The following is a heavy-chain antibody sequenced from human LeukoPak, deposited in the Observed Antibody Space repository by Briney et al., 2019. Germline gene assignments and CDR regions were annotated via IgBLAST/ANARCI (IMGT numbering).Heavy chain of an antibody. Sequence: GGSLRLSCAASGFTFSSYWMSWVRQAPGKRLEWVANIKQDGSEQYYVDSVKGRFTISRDNAKNSLYLQMNSLRAEDTAVYYCAKIRPPAYDIWGQGTMVTVSS. CDR3: AKIRPPAYDI. V-gene: IGHV3-7*03. D-gene: IGHD3-3*02. CDR1: GFTFSSYW. CDR2: IKQDGSEQ. J-gene: IGHJ3*02.